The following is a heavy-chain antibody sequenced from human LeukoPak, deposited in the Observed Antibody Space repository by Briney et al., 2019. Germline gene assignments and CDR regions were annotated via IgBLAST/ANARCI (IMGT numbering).Heavy chain of an antibody. CDR1: GDSISSSSYY. Sequence: SETLSLTCTVSGDSISSSSYYWGWIRQPPGKGLEWIGSIYNSGSTYYNPSLKSRVTLSVDTSKNQFSLKVRSVTAADTAMYYCARIRGEWSYYYYMDVWGKGTTVTVAS. J-gene: IGHJ6*03. CDR2: IYNSGST. V-gene: IGHV4-39*01. CDR3: ARIRGEWSYYYYMDV. D-gene: IGHD3-16*01.